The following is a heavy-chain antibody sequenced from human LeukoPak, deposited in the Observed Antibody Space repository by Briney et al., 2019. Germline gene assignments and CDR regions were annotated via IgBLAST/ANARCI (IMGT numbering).Heavy chain of an antibody. Sequence: GGSLRLSCAASGFTVSSNYMSWVRQAPGKGLEWVSVIYSGGSTYYADSVKGRFTISRDNSKNTLYLQMNSLRAEDTAVYYCARGISGSYPVGADYYFDYWGQGTLVTVSS. V-gene: IGHV3-53*01. CDR2: IYSGGST. CDR1: GFTVSSNY. CDR3: ARGISGSYPVGADYYFDY. D-gene: IGHD1-26*01. J-gene: IGHJ4*02.